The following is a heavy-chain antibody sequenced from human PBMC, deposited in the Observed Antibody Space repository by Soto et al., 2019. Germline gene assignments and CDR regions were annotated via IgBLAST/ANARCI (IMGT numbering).Heavy chain of an antibody. J-gene: IGHJ5*01. CDR1: GDSVSSGSAS. CDR3: TRNVGSSWLDS. V-gene: IGHV6-1*01. Sequence: SQTLSLTCAISGDSVSSGSASWNWIRQTPSRGLERLGRTYYRSRWYYDYAVSVNSRMTITPDTSKNQLSLQLSSVSPEDTAVYYCTRNVGSSWLDSWGQGTLVTVSS. CDR2: TYYRSRWYY.